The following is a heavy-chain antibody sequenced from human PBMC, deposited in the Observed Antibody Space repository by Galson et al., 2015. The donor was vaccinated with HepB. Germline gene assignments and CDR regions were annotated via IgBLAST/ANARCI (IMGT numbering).Heavy chain of an antibody. CDR1: GGSISSSSYY. Sequence: SETLSLTCTVSGGSISSSSYYWGWIRQPPGKGLEWIGSIYYSGSTYYNPSLKSRVTISVDTSKNQFSLKLSSVTAADTAVYYCAREGGTTPAANDAFDIWGQGTMVTVSS. D-gene: IGHD2-2*01. V-gene: IGHV4-39*02. CDR2: IYYSGST. J-gene: IGHJ3*02. CDR3: AREGGTTPAANDAFDI.